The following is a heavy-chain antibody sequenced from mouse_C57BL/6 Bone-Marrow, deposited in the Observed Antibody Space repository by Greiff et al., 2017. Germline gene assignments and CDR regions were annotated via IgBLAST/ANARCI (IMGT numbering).Heavy chain of an antibody. CDR2: IDPSDSYT. Sequence: QVQLQQPGAELVMPGASVKLSCKASGYTFTSYWMHWVKQRPGQGLEWIGEIDPSDSYTNYNQKFKGKSTVTVDKSSSTAYMQLSSLTSEDSAVYYCAKEGDYYGSAWFAYWGQGTLVTVSA. CDR1: GYTFTSYW. V-gene: IGHV1-69*01. D-gene: IGHD1-1*01. J-gene: IGHJ3*01. CDR3: AKEGDYYGSAWFAY.